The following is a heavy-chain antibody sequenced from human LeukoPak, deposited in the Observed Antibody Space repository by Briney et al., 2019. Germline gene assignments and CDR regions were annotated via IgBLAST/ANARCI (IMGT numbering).Heavy chain of an antibody. Sequence: GASVKVSCKASGYTFTGYYMHWVRQPPGQGLEWMGGIIPIFGTANYAQKFQGRVTITADKSTSTAYMELSSLRSEDTAVYYCARAGGYGDPNWFDPWGQGTLVTVSS. V-gene: IGHV1-69*06. CDR2: IIPIFGTA. J-gene: IGHJ5*02. CDR3: ARAGGYGDPNWFDP. CDR1: GYTFTGYY. D-gene: IGHD4-17*01.